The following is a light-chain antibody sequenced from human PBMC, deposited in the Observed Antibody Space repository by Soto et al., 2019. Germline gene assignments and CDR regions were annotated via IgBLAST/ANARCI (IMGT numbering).Light chain of an antibody. J-gene: IGLJ2*01. CDR1: SSNIGAGYD. Sequence: QSVRTQPPSVSGAPGQRVTISCTGSSSNIGAGYDVHWYQQLPGTAPKLLIYGNSNRPSGVPDRFSGSKSGTSASLAITGLQAEDEADYYCQSYDSSLRGGVFGGGTKLTVL. V-gene: IGLV1-40*01. CDR3: QSYDSSLRGGV. CDR2: GNS.